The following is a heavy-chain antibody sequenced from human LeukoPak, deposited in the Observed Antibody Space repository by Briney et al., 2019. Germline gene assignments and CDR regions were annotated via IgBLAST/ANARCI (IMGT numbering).Heavy chain of an antibody. J-gene: IGHJ4*02. Sequence: PGGSLRLSCAASGFTFSSYWMHWVRQAPGKGLVWVSRINSDGSSTSYADSVKGRFTISRDNAKNTLYLQMNSLRAEDTALYYCAKDATTGTAISHWGQGTLVTVSS. D-gene: IGHD1-1*01. V-gene: IGHV3-74*01. CDR3: AKDATTGTAISH. CDR2: INSDGSST. CDR1: GFTFSSYW.